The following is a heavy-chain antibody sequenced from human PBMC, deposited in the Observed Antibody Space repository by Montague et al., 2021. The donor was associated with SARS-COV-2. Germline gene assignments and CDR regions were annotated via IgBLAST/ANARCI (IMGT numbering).Heavy chain of an antibody. CDR1: GGSISSDY. J-gene: IGHJ4*02. Sequence: SETLSLICTVSGGSISSDYWSWIRQPPGKGLEWIGYMYYSGSTNYNPSLKSRVTLSVDTSKNQFSLKLSSVTAADTAVYYCARDFDYWGQGTLVTVSS. CDR3: ARDFDY. V-gene: IGHV4-59*13. CDR2: MYYSGST.